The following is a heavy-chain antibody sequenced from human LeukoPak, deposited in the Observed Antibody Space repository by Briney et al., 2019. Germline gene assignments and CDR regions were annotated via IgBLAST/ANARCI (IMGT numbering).Heavy chain of an antibody. V-gene: IGHV4-61*02. CDR1: GGSISSGSYY. Sequence: PSQTLSLTCSVSGGSISSGSYYWSWIRQPAGRGLEWIGRIYTSGSTNYNPSLKSRVTISVDTSKNQFSLKLSSVSAADTAVYYCASTYYDFWSGPLNYFDYWGQGTLVTVFS. CDR3: ASTYYDFWSGPLNYFDY. CDR2: IYTSGST. J-gene: IGHJ4*02. D-gene: IGHD3-3*01.